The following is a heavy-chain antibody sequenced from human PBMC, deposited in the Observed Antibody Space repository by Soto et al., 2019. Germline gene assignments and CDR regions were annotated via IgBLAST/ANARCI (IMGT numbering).Heavy chain of an antibody. V-gene: IGHV3-30-3*01. CDR2: ISYDGSNK. Sequence: GGSLRLSCAASGFTFSSYAMHWVRQAPGKGLEWVAVISYDGSNKYYADSVKGRFTISRDNSKNTLYLQMNSLRAEDTAVYYCARGGYSSGGGVGAFDIWGQGTMVTVSS. J-gene: IGHJ3*02. CDR1: GFTFSSYA. D-gene: IGHD6-19*01. CDR3: ARGGYSSGGGVGAFDI.